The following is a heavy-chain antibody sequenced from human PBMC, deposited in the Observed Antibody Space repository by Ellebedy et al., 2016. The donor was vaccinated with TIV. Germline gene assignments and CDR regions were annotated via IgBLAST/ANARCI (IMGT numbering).Heavy chain of an antibody. CDR2: ISAYNGNT. Sequence: ASVKVSXXASGYTFTSYGISWVRQAPGQGLEWMGWISAYNGNTNYAQKLQGRVTMTTDTSTSTAYMELRSLRSDDTAVYYCARDPATVVTGLWYYYYGMDVWGQGTTVTVSS. V-gene: IGHV1-18*01. CDR1: GYTFTSYG. D-gene: IGHD4-23*01. CDR3: ARDPATVVTGLWYYYYGMDV. J-gene: IGHJ6*02.